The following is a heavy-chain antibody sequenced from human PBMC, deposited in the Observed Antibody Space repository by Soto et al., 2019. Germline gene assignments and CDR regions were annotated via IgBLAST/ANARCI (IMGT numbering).Heavy chain of an antibody. D-gene: IGHD6-25*01. CDR3: VQTLGLAAAGPGRFDL. J-gene: IGHJ2*01. Sequence: ASVKVSCKASGGTFSSYAISWVRQAPGQGLERMGGIIPLFGRANYAQKFQGRVTITAAASTSTAYMELSSLRSEDTAVYYFVQTLGLAAAGPGRFDLWGRGTLVTVSS. V-gene: IGHV1-69*13. CDR1: GGTFSSYA. CDR2: IIPLFGRA.